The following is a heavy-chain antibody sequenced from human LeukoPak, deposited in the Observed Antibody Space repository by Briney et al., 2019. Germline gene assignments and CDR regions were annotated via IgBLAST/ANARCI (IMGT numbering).Heavy chain of an antibody. D-gene: IGHD3/OR15-3a*01. J-gene: IGHJ4*02. CDR1: GFVFSTYW. Sequence: GGSLRLSCAASGFVFSTYWMTWVRQAPGKGLEWVANINLDGTEEHYVDSSLKGRFTISRDNAKNSLYLQMTSLRVEDTAVYYCASGRHDFLHWGQGTLVTASS. CDR2: INLDGTEE. CDR3: ASGRHDFLH. V-gene: IGHV3-7*01.